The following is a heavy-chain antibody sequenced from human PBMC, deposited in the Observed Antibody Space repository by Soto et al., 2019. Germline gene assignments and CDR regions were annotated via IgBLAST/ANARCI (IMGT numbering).Heavy chain of an antibody. CDR1: GFTFSSYA. V-gene: IGHV3-23*01. CDR3: AKLPSRYSGYVFGDY. J-gene: IGHJ4*02. D-gene: IGHD5-12*01. CDR2: ISGSGGST. Sequence: EVQLLESGGGLVQPGGSLRLSCAASGFTFSSYAMSWVRQAPGKGLKWVSAISGSGGSTYYADCVKGRFTSYRDNSKNTLYLQMNSLRAEDTAVYYCAKLPSRYSGYVFGDYWGQGTLVTVSS.